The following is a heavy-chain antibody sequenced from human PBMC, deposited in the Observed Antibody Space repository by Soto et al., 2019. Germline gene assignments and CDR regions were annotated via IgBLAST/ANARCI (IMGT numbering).Heavy chain of an antibody. CDR2: IYPGDHET. CDR1: GYTFSNFW. J-gene: IGHJ4*02. Sequence: GESLKITLRCSGYTFSNFWIAWVRHLPGKGLEWMGIIYPGDHETRYSPSFHGKVTISADKSINTAYLQWSSLEASDSAFYYCARCPRSSPCFGYWRQGSLVTVSS. V-gene: IGHV5-51*01. D-gene: IGHD6-13*01. CDR3: ARCPRSSPCFGY.